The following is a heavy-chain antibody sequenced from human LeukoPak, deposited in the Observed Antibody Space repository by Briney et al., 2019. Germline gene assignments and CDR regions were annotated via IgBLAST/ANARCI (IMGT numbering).Heavy chain of an antibody. CDR2: ISYDGSNK. CDR3: ARGPSWIQLWSSLGDY. V-gene: IGHV3-30*04. CDR1: GFTFSSYA. Sequence: GGSLRLSCAASGFTFSSYAMHWVRQAPGKGLEWVAVISYDGSNKYYADSVKGRFTISRDNSKNTLYLQMNGLRAEDTAVYYCARGPSWIQLWSSLGDYWGQGTLVTVSS. D-gene: IGHD5-18*01. J-gene: IGHJ4*02.